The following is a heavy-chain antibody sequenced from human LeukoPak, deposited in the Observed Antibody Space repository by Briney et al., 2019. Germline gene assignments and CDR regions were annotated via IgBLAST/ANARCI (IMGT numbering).Heavy chain of an antibody. D-gene: IGHD6-19*01. Sequence: GASVKVSCKASGYNLVGYYIHWARQAPGQGLEWMGRINPNSGGTNYAQKFQDRVTMTKDTSISTADMDLSRLTSDDTAVYYCASLTIGWYSSDYFQQWGQGTLVTVSS. CDR1: GYNLVGYY. J-gene: IGHJ1*01. CDR3: ASLTIGWYSSDYFQQ. V-gene: IGHV1-2*06. CDR2: INPNSGGT.